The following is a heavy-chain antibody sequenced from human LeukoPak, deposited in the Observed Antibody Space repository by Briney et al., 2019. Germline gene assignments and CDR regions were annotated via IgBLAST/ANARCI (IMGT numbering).Heavy chain of an antibody. CDR2: ISAYSGNT. Sequence: AASVKVSCKASGYTFTSYGISWVRQAPGQGLEWMGWISAYSGNTNYAQKLQGRVTMTTDTSTSTAYMELRSLRSDDTAVYYCARVGAIRSSWLLDYWGQGTLVTVSS. J-gene: IGHJ4*02. CDR1: GYTFTSYG. CDR3: ARVGAIRSSWLLDY. V-gene: IGHV1-18*01. D-gene: IGHD6-13*01.